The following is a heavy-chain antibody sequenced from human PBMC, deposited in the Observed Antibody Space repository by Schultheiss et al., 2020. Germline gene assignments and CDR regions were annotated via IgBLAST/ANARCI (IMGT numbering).Heavy chain of an antibody. CDR3: ARDYVRESTSNYYYYYGMDV. D-gene: IGHD3-10*02. CDR1: GGSFSGYY. Sequence: SETLSLTCAVYGGSFSGYYWSWIRQPPGKGLEWIGEINHSGSTNYNPSLKSRVTISVDTSKNQFSLKLSSVTAADTAVYYCARDYVRESTSNYYYYYGMDVWGQGTTVTVSS. CDR2: INHSGST. V-gene: IGHV4-34*01. J-gene: IGHJ6*02.